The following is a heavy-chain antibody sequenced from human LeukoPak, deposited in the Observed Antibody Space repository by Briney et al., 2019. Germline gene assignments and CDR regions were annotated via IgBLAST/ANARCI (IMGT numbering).Heavy chain of an antibody. CDR2: ISAYNGNT. CDR3: ARDRALYDSSGYSLPRDAFDI. J-gene: IGHJ3*02. Sequence: GASVKVSCKASGYTFTSYGISWVRQAPGQGVEWMGWISAYNGNTNYAQKLQGRVTMTTDTSTSTAYMELRSLRSDDTAVYYCARDRALYDSSGYSLPRDAFDIWGQGTMVTVSS. CDR1: GYTFTSYG. D-gene: IGHD3-22*01. V-gene: IGHV1-18*01.